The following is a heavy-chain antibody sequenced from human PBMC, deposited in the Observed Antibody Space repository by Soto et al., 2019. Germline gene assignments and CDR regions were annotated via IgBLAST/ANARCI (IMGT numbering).Heavy chain of an antibody. V-gene: IGHV3-33*01. J-gene: IGHJ6*03. CDR1: GFTFSSYG. D-gene: IGHD6-13*01. CDR2: IWYDGSNK. Sequence: QVQLVESGGGVVQPGRSLRLSCAASGFTFSSYGMHWVRQAPGKGLEWVALIWYDGSNKYYADSVKGRFTISRDNSKNTLYLHMNSLRAEDTAVYPCARAQPGNYYMDVWGKGTTVTVSS. CDR3: ARAQPGNYYMDV.